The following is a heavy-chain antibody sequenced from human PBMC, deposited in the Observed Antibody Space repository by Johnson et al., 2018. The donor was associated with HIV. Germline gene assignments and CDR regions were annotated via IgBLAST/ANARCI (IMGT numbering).Heavy chain of an antibody. V-gene: IGHV3-20*04. CDR2: IDWNGRRT. J-gene: IGHJ3*01. D-gene: IGHD1-26*01. CDR3: VRRDSGSLSFDL. Sequence: VQLVESGGGLVQPGGSLRLSCAASGFTFDDYAMHWVRQVPGKGLEWVSGIDWNGRRTAYADSVKGRCTISRDNDRNSLYLQVNNLRVEDTALYFCVRRDSGSLSFDLWGQGTMVIVSS. CDR1: GFTFDDYA.